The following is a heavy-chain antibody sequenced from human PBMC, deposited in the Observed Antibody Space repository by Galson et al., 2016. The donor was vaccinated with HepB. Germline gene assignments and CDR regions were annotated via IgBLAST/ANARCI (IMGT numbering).Heavy chain of an antibody. CDR3: LGFGY. J-gene: IGHJ4*02. D-gene: IGHD3-10*01. CDR2: IKQDGSET. Sequence: SLRLSCAASGFLRNYWMSWVRQAPGKGLEWVANIKQDGSETHYVDSVKGRFTISRDNAKNSLYLQMNSLRAEDTAVYYCLGFGYWGQGTLVTVSS. V-gene: IGHV3-7*01. CDR1: GFLRNYW.